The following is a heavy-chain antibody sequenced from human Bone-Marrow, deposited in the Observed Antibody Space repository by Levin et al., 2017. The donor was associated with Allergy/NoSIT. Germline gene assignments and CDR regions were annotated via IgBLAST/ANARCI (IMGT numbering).Heavy chain of an antibody. V-gene: IGHV3-49*03. Sequence: GESLKISCTASGFTFGDYAMSWFRQAPGKGLEWVGFIRSKAYGGTTEYAASVKGRFTISRDDSKSIAYLQMNSLKTEDTAVYYCTRGPRTIFGVVTPDYYYYGMDVWGQGTTVTVSS. CDR3: TRGPRTIFGVVTPDYYYYGMDV. CDR2: IRSKAYGGTT. CDR1: GFTFGDYA. J-gene: IGHJ6*02. D-gene: IGHD3-3*01.